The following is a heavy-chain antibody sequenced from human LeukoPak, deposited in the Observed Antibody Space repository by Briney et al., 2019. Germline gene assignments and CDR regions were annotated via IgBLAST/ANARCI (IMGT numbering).Heavy chain of an antibody. J-gene: IGHJ4*02. D-gene: IGHD2-15*01. Sequence: GGSLRLSCAASGFTFSSYGMSWVRQAPGKGLEWVSAISGSGGSTYYADSVKGRFTISRDSSKNTLFLQMNRLRPEDAAVYYCAKAPVTTCRGAFCYPFDYWGLGTLVTVSS. CDR1: GFTFSSYG. CDR3: AKAPVTTCRGAFCYPFDY. CDR2: ISGSGGST. V-gene: IGHV3-23*01.